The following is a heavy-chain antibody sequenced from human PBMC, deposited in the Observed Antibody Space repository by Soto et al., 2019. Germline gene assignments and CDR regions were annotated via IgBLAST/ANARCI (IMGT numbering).Heavy chain of an antibody. CDR2: ISYDGSNK. J-gene: IGHJ4*02. Sequence: QVQLVESGGGVVQPGRSLRLSCAASGFTFSSYAMHWVRQAPGKGLEWVAVISYDGSNKYYADSVKGRFTISRDNSKNTLYLQMNSLRAEDTAVYYCARDPVADCGGDCRTFDSWGQGTLVTVSS. CDR1: GFTFSSYA. D-gene: IGHD2-21*02. CDR3: ARDPVADCGGDCRTFDS. V-gene: IGHV3-30-3*01.